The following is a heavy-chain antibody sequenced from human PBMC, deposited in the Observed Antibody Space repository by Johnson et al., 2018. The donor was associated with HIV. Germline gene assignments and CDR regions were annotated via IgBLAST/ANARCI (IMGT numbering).Heavy chain of an antibody. CDR1: GFSFSNAW. CDR3: TTHLTIFGAVILEGFDI. D-gene: IGHD3-3*01. Sequence: EVLLVESGGGLVKPGGSLRLSCATSGFSFSNAWMSWVRQAPGKGLEWVGRIKSKTDGGTTDYTAVVNGRFTISRDDSKNMLFLQMSSLKSDDTGVYYCTTHLTIFGAVILEGFDIWGLGTEVNVSS. CDR2: IKSKTDGGTT. J-gene: IGHJ3*02. V-gene: IGHV3-15*01.